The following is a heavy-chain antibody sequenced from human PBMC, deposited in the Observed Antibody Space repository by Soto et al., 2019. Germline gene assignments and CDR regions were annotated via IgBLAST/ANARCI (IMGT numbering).Heavy chain of an antibody. CDR3: AKGFFFQAEDGIRDL. J-gene: IGHJ2*01. V-gene: IGHV3-30*18. CDR2: MSNEGRKI. Sequence: HWVRQAPGKGLEWGAQMSNEGRKIYYADSVQGRFTISRDNSKNTLSLQMNSLRIEVTALYLSAKGFFFQAEDGIRDL. D-gene: IGHD2-21*01.